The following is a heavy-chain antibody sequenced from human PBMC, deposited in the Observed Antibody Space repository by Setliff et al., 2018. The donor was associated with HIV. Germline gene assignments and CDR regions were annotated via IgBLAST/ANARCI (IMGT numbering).Heavy chain of an antibody. CDR2: ISSRSST. J-gene: IGHJ5*02. CDR3: ARDAVVVVAATVGWFDP. V-gene: IGHV3-48*01. Sequence: GGSLRLSCAASGFTFSGNSMNWVRQAPGKGLEWVSYISSRSSTYYADSVKGRFTISRDNSKNTLYLQMNSLRAEDTAVYYCARDAVVVVAATVGWFDPWGQGTLVTVSS. D-gene: IGHD2-15*01. CDR1: GFTFSGNS.